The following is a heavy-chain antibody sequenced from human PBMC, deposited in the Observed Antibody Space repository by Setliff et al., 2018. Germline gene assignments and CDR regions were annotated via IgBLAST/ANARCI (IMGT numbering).Heavy chain of an antibody. D-gene: IGHD3-3*02. CDR1: GDTFSTNV. V-gene: IGHV1-69*13. CDR2: IIPVFGTP. J-gene: IGHJ4*02. Sequence: SMKVSCKASGDTFSTNVLSWVRQAPGQGLEWMGGIIPVFGTPNYAQKFQGRVTITADESTSTAYMELSSLKSDDTAMYYCARGGLHFWSGYYFSWGQGTLVTV. CDR3: ARGGLHFWSGYYFS.